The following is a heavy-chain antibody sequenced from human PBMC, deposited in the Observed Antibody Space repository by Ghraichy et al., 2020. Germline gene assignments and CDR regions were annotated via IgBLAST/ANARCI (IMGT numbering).Heavy chain of an antibody. V-gene: IGHV3-23*01. CDR2: IYGGGVGT. J-gene: IGHJ4*02. CDR1: GFPFSSYD. Sequence: GGSLRLSCAASGFPFSSYDMSWVRQTPGKGLEWLSAIYGGGVGTYYADSVKGRFTISRDNSKNTLYLQMNSLRADDTAVYYCVKNGGMETGNVYFAYWAKGTLLTVS. CDR3: VKNGGMETGNVYFAY. D-gene: IGHD1-14*01.